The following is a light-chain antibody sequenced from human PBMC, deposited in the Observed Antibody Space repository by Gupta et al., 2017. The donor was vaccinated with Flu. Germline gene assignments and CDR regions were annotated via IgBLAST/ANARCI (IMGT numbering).Light chain of an antibody. CDR2: GNT. J-gene: IGLJ2*01. Sequence: QSVLTQAPSVSGAPGQRVTISCTWSSPNIGAYYDVHWYQQLPETVPKLLIFGNTNRPSGVPDRFSGSKSGTSASLVITGLQAGDEADYYCQSYDSSLSGVVFGGGTKLTVL. CDR1: SPNIGAYYD. V-gene: IGLV1-40*01. CDR3: QSYDSSLSGVV.